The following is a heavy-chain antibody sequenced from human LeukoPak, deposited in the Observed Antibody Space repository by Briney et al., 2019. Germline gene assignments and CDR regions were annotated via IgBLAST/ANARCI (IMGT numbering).Heavy chain of an antibody. CDR2: ISYDGSNK. V-gene: IGHV3-30-3*01. D-gene: IGHD3-10*01. Sequence: GRSLRLSCAASGFTFSSYAMHWVRQAPGKGLEWVAVISYDGSNKYYADSVKGRFTISRDNSKNTLYLQTNSLRAEDTAVYYCARDSGRRGDGDFDYWGQGTLVTVSS. J-gene: IGHJ4*02. CDR1: GFTFSSYA. CDR3: ARDSGRRGDGDFDY.